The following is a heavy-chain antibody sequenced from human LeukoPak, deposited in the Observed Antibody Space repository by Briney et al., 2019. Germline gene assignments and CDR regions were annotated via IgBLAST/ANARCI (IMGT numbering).Heavy chain of an antibody. V-gene: IGHV1-58*02. Sequence: GTSVKVSCKTSKFTFTNSAIQWVRQARGQRLEWIGWIVVGSGKTNYAQKVQERVTITRDMSTNTVYMEMRSLRFEDTAVYYCAADDQQVMVWGQGTLVAVSS. CDR2: IVVGSGKT. CDR1: KFTFTNSA. J-gene: IGHJ4*02. CDR3: AADDQQVMV. D-gene: IGHD2-8*01.